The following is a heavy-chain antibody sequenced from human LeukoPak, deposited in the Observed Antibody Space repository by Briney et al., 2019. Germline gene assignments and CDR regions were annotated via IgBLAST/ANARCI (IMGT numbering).Heavy chain of an antibody. D-gene: IGHD1-26*01. J-gene: IGHJ5*02. Sequence: ASVKVSCKASGGTFSSYAISWVRQAPGQGLEWMGGIIPIFGTANYAQKFQGRVTITADESTSTAYMELSSLRSEDTAVYYCARVGLYSGSYLYNWFDPWGQGTLVTVSS. CDR1: GGTFSSYA. V-gene: IGHV1-69*13. CDR3: ARVGLYSGSYLYNWFDP. CDR2: IIPIFGTA.